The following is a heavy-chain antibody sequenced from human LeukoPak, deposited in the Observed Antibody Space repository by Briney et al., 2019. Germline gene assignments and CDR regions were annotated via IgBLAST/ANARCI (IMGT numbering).Heavy chain of an antibody. CDR3: AKDPVVTGRLGSYFDY. CDR2: IVWNSGST. D-gene: IGHD4-23*01. Sequence: PGGSLRLSCAASGFTFHDYAMHWVRQAPGKGLEWVSSIVWNSGSTAYADSVKGRFTISRDNAKNSLYLQMNSLRGEDTALYYCAKDPVVTGRLGSYFDYWGQGTLVTVSS. CDR1: GFTFHDYA. J-gene: IGHJ4*02. V-gene: IGHV3-9*01.